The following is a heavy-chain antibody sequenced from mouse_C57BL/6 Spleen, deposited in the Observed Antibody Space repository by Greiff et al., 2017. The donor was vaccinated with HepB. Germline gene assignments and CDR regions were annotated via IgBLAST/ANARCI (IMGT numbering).Heavy chain of an antibody. CDR1: GYTFTEYT. D-gene: IGHD1-1*01. V-gene: IGHV1-62-2*01. CDR3: ARHEDFDGSSYYWYFDV. Sequence: SGAELVKPGASVKLSCKASGYTFTEYTIHWVKQRSGQGLEWIGWFYPGSGSIKYNEKFKDKATLTADKSSSTVYMELSRLTSEDSAVYFCARHEDFDGSSYYWYFDVWGTGTTVTVSS. J-gene: IGHJ1*03. CDR2: FYPGSGSI.